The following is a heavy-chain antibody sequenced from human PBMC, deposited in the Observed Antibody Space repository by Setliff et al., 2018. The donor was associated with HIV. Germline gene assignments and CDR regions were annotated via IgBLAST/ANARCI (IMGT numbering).Heavy chain of an antibody. D-gene: IGHD2-15*01. V-gene: IGHV4-39*01. CDR3: GRVAGYCAPSRCYGYNAFDI. CDR1: GGSVSTSSYS. J-gene: IGHJ3*02. CDR2: IYHTGKT. Sequence: PSETLSLTCTVSGGSVSTSSYSWGWIRQPPEKGLEWIGTIYHTGKTYYNSSLNSWVTIAVDTSKDQFSLNLSTVTAADTAVYYCGRVAGYCAPSRCYGYNAFDIWGPGTMVTVSS.